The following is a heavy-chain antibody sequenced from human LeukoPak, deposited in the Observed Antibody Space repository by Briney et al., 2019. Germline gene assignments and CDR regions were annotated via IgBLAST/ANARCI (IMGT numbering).Heavy chain of an antibody. J-gene: IGHJ2*01. CDR2: ISSSSSHI. Sequence: GGSLRLSCAASGFTFSSYSMNWVRQAPGKGLEWVSSISSSSSHIYYADSVKGRFTIPRDNAKNSLYLQMNSLRAEDTAVYYCARPNCSSTSCYTDWYFDLWGRGTLVTVSS. CDR3: ARPNCSSTSCYTDWYFDL. D-gene: IGHD2-2*02. CDR1: GFTFSSYS. V-gene: IGHV3-21*01.